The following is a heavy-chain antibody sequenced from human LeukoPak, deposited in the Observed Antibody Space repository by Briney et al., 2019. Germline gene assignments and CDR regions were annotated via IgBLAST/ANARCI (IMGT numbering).Heavy chain of an antibody. Sequence: PGGSLRLSCVASGFTFSDYYMDWVRQAPGKGLEWVGRMRNKANGYTTEYAASVKGRITFSRDDSQNSVFLQMNSLKTEDTAMYYCARDAAGRGSFVDYWGQGTLVTVSS. J-gene: IGHJ4*02. CDR1: GFTFSDYY. V-gene: IGHV3-72*01. CDR2: MRNKANGYTT. D-gene: IGHD1-26*01. CDR3: ARDAAGRGSFVDY.